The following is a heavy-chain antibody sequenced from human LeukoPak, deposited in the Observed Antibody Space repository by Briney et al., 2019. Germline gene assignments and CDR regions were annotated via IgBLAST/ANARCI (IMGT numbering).Heavy chain of an antibody. CDR3: ARSRLHDYILEYYFDY. Sequence: PSETLSLTCTVSGGSISNYYWSWIRQPAGKGLEWIGRIFTSGSTNYNPSLKSRVTMSVDKSKNQFSLRLNSVTAADTAVYYCARSRLHDYILEYYFDYWGQGTLVTVSS. V-gene: IGHV4-4*07. CDR1: GGSISNYY. CDR2: IFTSGST. D-gene: IGHD4-11*01. J-gene: IGHJ4*02.